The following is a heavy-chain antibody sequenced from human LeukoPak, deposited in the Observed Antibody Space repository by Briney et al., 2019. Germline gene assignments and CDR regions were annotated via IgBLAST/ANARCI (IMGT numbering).Heavy chain of an antibody. D-gene: IGHD4-11*01. J-gene: IGHJ4*02. Sequence: SETLSLTCAASGGTISSSNWWSCVRQPPGKGLEWIGDIFLSGSTSYNPSLKSRVTMSVDKSKNQFSLILSSMTAADTAVYYCASVMTTADYWGQGTLVAGSS. V-gene: IGHV4-4*02. CDR2: IFLSGST. CDR1: GGTISSSNW. CDR3: ASVMTTADY.